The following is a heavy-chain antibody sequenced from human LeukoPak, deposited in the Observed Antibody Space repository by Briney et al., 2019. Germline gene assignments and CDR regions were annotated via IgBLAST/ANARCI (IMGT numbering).Heavy chain of an antibody. V-gene: IGHV3-74*01. D-gene: IGHD2-2*01. CDR1: GFTFSSYW. Sequence: GGSLRLSCAASGFTFSSYWMHWVRQAPGKGLVWVSRINSDGSSTSYADSVKGRFTISGDNAKNTLYLQMNSLRAEDTAVYYCARSPASGLFYYYYYMDVWGKGTTVTVSS. CDR2: INSDGSST. CDR3: ARSPASGLFYYYYYMDV. J-gene: IGHJ6*03.